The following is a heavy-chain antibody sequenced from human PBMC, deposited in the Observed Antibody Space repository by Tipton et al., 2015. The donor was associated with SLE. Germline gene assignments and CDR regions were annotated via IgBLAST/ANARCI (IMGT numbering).Heavy chain of an antibody. CDR2: IYYSGST. Sequence: PGLVKPSETLSLTCAVSGGSISSHYWSWIRQPPGKGLEWIGNIYYSGSTNYNSSLKSRVTISVDTSKNQFSLKLSSVTAADTAVYYCARDCQDYYGSGKGYWGQGTLVTVSS. V-gene: IGHV4-59*11. J-gene: IGHJ4*02. CDR1: GGSISSHY. D-gene: IGHD3-10*01. CDR3: ARDCQDYYGSGKGY.